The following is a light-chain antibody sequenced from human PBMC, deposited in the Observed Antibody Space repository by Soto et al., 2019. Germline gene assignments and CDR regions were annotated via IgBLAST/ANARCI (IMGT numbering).Light chain of an antibody. CDR2: DTT. V-gene: IGLV7-46*01. Sequence: QAVVTQERSVTVSPGGTVTLTCGSSTGAVTNGHYPYWFQQKPGQAPRTLIYDTTNRHSWTPARFSGSLLGGKAALTLSGAQPEDEAEYYCLLSYNGPYVFGTGTKVTVL. CDR1: TGAVTNGHY. J-gene: IGLJ1*01. CDR3: LLSYNGPYV.